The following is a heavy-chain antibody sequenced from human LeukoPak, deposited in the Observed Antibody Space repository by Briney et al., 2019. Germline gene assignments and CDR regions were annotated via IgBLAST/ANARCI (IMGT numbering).Heavy chain of an antibody. CDR2: ISAYNGNT. J-gene: IGHJ4*02. V-gene: IGHV1-18*01. Sequence: ASVKVSCKASGYTFTSYGISWVRQAPGQGLEWMGWISAYNGNTNYAQKLQGRVTMTTDTSTSTAYMELRSLRSYDTAVYYCAREVWVVAATILDYWGQGTLVTVSS. D-gene: IGHD2-15*01. CDR1: GYTFTSYG. CDR3: AREVWVVAATILDY.